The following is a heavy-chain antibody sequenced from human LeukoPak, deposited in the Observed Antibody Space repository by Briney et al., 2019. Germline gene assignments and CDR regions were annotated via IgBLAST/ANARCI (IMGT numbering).Heavy chain of an antibody. D-gene: IGHD5-18*01. V-gene: IGHV3-43D*03. J-gene: IGHJ6*04. Sequence: GGSLRLSCAASGFTFDDYAMHWVRQAPGKGLEWVSLISWDGGSTYYADSVKGRFTISRDNSKNSLYLQMNSLRAEDTALYYCAEAFGYSSLDVWGKGTTVTVSS. CDR2: ISWDGGST. CDR1: GFTFDDYA. CDR3: AEAFGYSSLDV.